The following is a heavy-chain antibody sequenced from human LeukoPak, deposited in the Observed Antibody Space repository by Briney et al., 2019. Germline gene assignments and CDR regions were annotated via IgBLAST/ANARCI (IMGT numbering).Heavy chain of an antibody. CDR2: IYPGDSDT. J-gene: IGHJ5*02. V-gene: IGHV5-51*03. CDR1: GYSFTSYW. CDR3: ARLVNDGSVSPRGRGWWFDP. Sequence: GESLKISCKGSGYSFTSYWIGWVRQMPGKGLEWMGIIYPGDSDTRYSPSFQGQVTISADKSISTAYLQWSSLKASDTAMYYCARLVNDGSVSPRGRGWWFDPWGQGTLVTVSS. D-gene: IGHD3-10*01.